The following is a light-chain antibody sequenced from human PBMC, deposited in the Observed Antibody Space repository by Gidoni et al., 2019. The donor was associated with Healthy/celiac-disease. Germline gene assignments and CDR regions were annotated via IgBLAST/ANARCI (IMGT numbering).Light chain of an antibody. J-gene: IGKJ2*01. Sequence: EIVMTQSPATLSVSPGERATLTCRAGKSVSSNLAWYQQKPGQAPRLLIYGASTRATGIPARFSGSGSGTEFTLTISSMQSEDFAVYYCQQYNNCPPYTFXQXTKLEIK. V-gene: IGKV3-15*01. CDR1: KSVSSN. CDR2: GAS. CDR3: QQYNNCPPYT.